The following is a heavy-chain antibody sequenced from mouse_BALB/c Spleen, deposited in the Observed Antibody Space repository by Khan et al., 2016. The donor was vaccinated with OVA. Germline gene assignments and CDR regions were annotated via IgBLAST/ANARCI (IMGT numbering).Heavy chain of an antibody. CDR2: ISSDSNTI. CDR3: ARTGYYYFDY. D-gene: IGHD2-3*01. Sequence: EVELVESGGGLVQTGGSPKLSCAASGFTFSGFGMHWVRQAPEKGLEWVAYISSDSNTIYYADTVKGRFTISRDNPKNTLFLQMTSLRSEDTAMYYCARTGYYYFDYWGQGTTLTVSS. J-gene: IGHJ2*01. V-gene: IGHV5-17*02. CDR1: GFTFSGFG.